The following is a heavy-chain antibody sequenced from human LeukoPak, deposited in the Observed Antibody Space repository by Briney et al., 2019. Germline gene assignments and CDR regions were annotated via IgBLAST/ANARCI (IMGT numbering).Heavy chain of an antibody. V-gene: IGHV3-48*03. Sequence: GGSLRLSCAASGFTFSSYEVNWVRQAPGKGLEWVSYIGFSGSIIYYADSVKGRFTISRDNARNSLYLQMNSLRAEDTAVYYCTRDSPSRSGDYWGQGTLVTVSS. CDR3: TRDSPSRSGDY. J-gene: IGHJ4*02. D-gene: IGHD6-6*01. CDR2: IGFSGSII. CDR1: GFTFSSYE.